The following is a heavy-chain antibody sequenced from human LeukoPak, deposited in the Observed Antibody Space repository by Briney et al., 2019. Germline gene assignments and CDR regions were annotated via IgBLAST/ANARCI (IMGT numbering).Heavy chain of an antibody. CDR1: GFSLSTYW. CDR2: ISGSGGST. CDR3: ADSSSWFPAGNWFDP. V-gene: IGHV3-23*01. D-gene: IGHD6-13*01. J-gene: IGHJ5*02. Sequence: GGSLRLSCVASGFSLSTYWMSWVRQAPGKGLEWVSAISGSGGSTYYADSVKGRFTISRDNSKNTLYLQMNSLRAEDTAVYYCADSSSWFPAGNWFDPWGQGTLVTVSS.